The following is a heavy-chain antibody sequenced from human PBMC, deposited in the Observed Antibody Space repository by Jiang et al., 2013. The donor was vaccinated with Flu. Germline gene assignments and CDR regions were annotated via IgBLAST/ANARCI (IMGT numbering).Heavy chain of an antibody. CDR3: ARDIGDFDRGTSHFDC. D-gene: IGHD1-14*01. J-gene: IGHJ4*02. CDR2: YGMMEVK. V-gene: IGHV3-33*01. Sequence: WVRQAPGKGAGVGGHLYGMMEVKNNYADSVKGRFTISRDDSKNTVSLQMNSLRAEDTAVYYCARDIGDFDRGTSHFDCWGQGTLVTVSS.